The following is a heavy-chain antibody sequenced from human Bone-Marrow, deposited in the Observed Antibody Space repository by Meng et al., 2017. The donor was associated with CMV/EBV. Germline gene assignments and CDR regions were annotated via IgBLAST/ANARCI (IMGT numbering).Heavy chain of an antibody. J-gene: IGHJ4*02. D-gene: IGHD6-13*01. CDR2: IYPGDSDT. CDR3: ARGAGIAAAGTYLPPLH. CDR1: GYSFTSYW. V-gene: IGHV5-51*01. Sequence: GESLKISCKGSGYSFTSYWIGWVRQMPGKGLEWMGIIYPGDSDTRYSPSFQGQVTISADKSISTAYLQWSSLKASDTAMYYCARGAGIAAAGTYLPPLHWGQGNRVNGAS.